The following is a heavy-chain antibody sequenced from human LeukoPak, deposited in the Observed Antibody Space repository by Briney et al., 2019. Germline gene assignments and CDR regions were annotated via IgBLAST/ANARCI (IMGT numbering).Heavy chain of an antibody. D-gene: IGHD3-16*02. Sequence: SETLSLTCTVSSGXISSYYWSWIRQPPGKGLEWIGYIYYSGSTNYNPSLKSRVIISVDTSKNQFSLKLSSVTAADTAVYYCARENYVWGSYRNGPIDYWGQGTLVTVSS. CDR2: IYYSGST. CDR1: SGXISSYY. J-gene: IGHJ4*02. V-gene: IGHV4-59*01. CDR3: ARENYVWGSYRNGPIDY.